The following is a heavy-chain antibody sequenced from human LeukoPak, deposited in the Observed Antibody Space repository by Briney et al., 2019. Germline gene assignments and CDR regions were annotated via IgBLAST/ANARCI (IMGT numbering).Heavy chain of an antibody. Sequence: SETLSLTCTVSGGYISSYFWTWIRQPPGKGPEWIGHINYSGSSNYNPPLKSRVTISVDTSKNQFSLKLTSVTAADTAVYYCARASVVGVYSYWGQGTLVIVSS. V-gene: IGHV4-59*01. D-gene: IGHD2-2*01. CDR2: INYSGSS. J-gene: IGHJ4*02. CDR3: ARASVVGVYSY. CDR1: GGYISSYF.